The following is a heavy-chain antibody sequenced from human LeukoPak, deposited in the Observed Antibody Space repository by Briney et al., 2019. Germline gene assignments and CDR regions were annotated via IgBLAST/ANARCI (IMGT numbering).Heavy chain of an antibody. Sequence: GGSLRLSCEASGFTFSSYAIRWVRQAPGKGLKWVSTISGSGVSTYYADSVKGRFTISRDNSKNTLYLQMKSLRAEDTAVYYCAKRDSTGWYSDYWGQGTLVTVSS. CDR3: AKRDSTGWYSDY. J-gene: IGHJ4*02. D-gene: IGHD6-19*01. CDR1: GFTFSSYA. CDR2: ISGSGVST. V-gene: IGHV3-23*01.